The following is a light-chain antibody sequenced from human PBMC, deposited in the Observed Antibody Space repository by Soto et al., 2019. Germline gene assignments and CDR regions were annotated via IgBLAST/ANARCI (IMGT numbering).Light chain of an antibody. J-gene: IGLJ2*01. Sequence: QSVLTQPPSASGTPGQRVTISCSGTSSNIGSNTGNWYQQLPGTAPKLLIYSNNQRPSGVPDRFSASKSGTSASLAISGLQSEDEADYYCAAWDDSLNEVFGGGTKLTVL. V-gene: IGLV1-44*01. CDR2: SNN. CDR1: SSNIGSNT. CDR3: AAWDDSLNEV.